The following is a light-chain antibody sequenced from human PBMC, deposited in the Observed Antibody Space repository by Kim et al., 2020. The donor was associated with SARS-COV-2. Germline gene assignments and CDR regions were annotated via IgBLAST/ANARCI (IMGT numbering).Light chain of an antibody. V-gene: IGLV2-8*01. J-gene: IGLJ2*01. CDR3: SAYAGGNVI. Sequence: QSALTQPPSASGSPGQSVTISCTGTSSDVGGNNYVSWYQQHPGKVPKVMIYEVNKRPSGVPDRFSGSKSGNTASLTVSGLQAEDEADYYCSAYAGGNVIFGGGTQLTVL. CDR2: EVN. CDR1: SSDVGGNNY.